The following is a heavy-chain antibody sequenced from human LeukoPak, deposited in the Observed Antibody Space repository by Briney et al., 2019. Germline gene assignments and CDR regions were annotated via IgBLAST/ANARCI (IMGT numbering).Heavy chain of an antibody. V-gene: IGHV1-69*02. J-gene: IGHJ5*01. CDR2: FVPGVGVS. CDR3: ARGQSSANDRKRRTGLDS. CDR1: GGSFSTYP. Sequence: PPASVNVSCKASGGSFSTYPITWVRQAPGHGLEWMGRFVPGVGVSMCAQSFKARVTFTAAASTTTSFMEVASTKSDDTAVNSCARGQSSANDRKRRTGLDSWGHRSLVTVSS. D-gene: IGHD2-2*01.